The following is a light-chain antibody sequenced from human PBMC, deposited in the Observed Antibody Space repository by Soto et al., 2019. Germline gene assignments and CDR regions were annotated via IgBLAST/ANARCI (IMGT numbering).Light chain of an antibody. Sequence: DIQLTQSPSFLSASVGDRVTLTCRASHGISSYLAWYQQKPGKAPKLLIYAASTLQSGVPSRFSGSGSGPEFTLTISSLQPEDFATYYCQQPNSYSSFTFGPGTKVDIK. V-gene: IGKV1-9*01. CDR1: HGISSY. CDR2: AAS. J-gene: IGKJ3*01. CDR3: QQPNSYSSFT.